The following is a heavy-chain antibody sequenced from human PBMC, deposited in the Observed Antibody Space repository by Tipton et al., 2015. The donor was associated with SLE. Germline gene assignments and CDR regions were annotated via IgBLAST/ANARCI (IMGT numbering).Heavy chain of an antibody. CDR1: GFTFSSYW. D-gene: IGHD2/OR15-2a*01. V-gene: IGHV3-53*01. Sequence: SLRLSCAASGFTFSSYWMHWVRQAPGKGLEWVSVIYSGGSTYYADSVKGRFTISRDNSKNTLYLQMNSLRAEDTAVYYCARDLSMLHAFDIWGQGTMVTVSS. J-gene: IGHJ3*02. CDR3: ARDLSMLHAFDI. CDR2: IYSGGST.